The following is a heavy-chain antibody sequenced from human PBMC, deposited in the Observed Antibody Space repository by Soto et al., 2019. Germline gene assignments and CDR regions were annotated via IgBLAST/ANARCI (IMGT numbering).Heavy chain of an antibody. CDR2: IGPYEGVT. D-gene: IGHD2-15*01. CDR3: ARCYCSVGSCYTCWHFDL. CDR1: GYTFNDHG. J-gene: IGHJ2*01. V-gene: IGHV1-18*01. Sequence: QVQLVQSGAEVKKPGASVRVSCKASGYTFNDHGISWVRQAPGQGLEWMGWIGPYEGVTNHAQTFQGRVTMTVDTSTTTADMELRSLRSDDTALYYCARCYCSVGSCYTCWHFDLWGPGTLVTVTA.